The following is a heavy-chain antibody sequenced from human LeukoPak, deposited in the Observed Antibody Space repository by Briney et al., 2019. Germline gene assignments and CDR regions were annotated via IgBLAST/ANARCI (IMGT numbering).Heavy chain of an antibody. J-gene: IGHJ4*02. V-gene: IGHV3-66*04. D-gene: IGHD3-10*01. CDR1: GFTVSSNY. CDR2: IYSGGST. CDR3: ARLYYGSGTTNDY. Sequence: GGSLRLSCAASGFTVSSNYMSWVRQAPGKGLEWVSVIYSGGSTYYADSVKGRFTISRDNSKNTLYLQMNSLRAEDTAVYYCARLYYGSGTTNDYWGQGTLITVSS.